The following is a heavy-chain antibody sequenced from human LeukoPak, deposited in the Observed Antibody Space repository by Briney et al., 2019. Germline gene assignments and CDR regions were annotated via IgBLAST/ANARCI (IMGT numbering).Heavy chain of an antibody. V-gene: IGHV4-34*01. D-gene: IGHD3-22*01. CDR2: INHSGST. CDR3: ARGGNYYDSSGYWWSPGNNWFDP. CDR1: GGSFSGYY. J-gene: IGHJ5*02. Sequence: NPSETLSLTCAVYGGSFSGYYWSWIRQPPGKGLEWIGEINHSGSTNYNPSLKSRVTISVDTSKNQYSLKLSSVTAADTAVYYCARGGNYYDSSGYWWSPGNNWFDPWGQGTLVTVSS.